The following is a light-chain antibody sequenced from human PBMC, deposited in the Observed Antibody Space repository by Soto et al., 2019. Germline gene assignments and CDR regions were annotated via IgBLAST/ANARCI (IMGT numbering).Light chain of an antibody. J-gene: IGKJ1*01. CDR3: QQYNHWPPWT. V-gene: IGKV3D-15*01. Sequence: EIVMTQSPATLSVSPGGRVALSCRASQSIGSNLAWYQQKPGQPPRLLIYEASNRDTGVPTRFSGSGSGTDFTLTITSLQSEDFAVYYCQQYNHWPPWTFGQGTKVDIK. CDR1: QSIGSN. CDR2: EAS.